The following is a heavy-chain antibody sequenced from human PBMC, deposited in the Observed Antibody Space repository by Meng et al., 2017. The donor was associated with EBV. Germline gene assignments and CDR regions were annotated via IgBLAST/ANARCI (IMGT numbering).Heavy chain of an antibody. CDR2: MNPNSGNT. CDR3: ARGPYYYDSSGYYYGEFDP. D-gene: IGHD3-22*01. Sequence: QWELCQSGAEMKNPGASVKVSCKASGYTFTSYDINWVRQATGQGLEWMGWMNPNSGNTGYAQKFQGRVTMTRNTSISTAYMELSSLRSEDTAVYYCARGPYYYDSSGYYYGEFDPWGQGTLVTVSS. V-gene: IGHV1-8*01. J-gene: IGHJ5*02. CDR1: GYTFTSYD.